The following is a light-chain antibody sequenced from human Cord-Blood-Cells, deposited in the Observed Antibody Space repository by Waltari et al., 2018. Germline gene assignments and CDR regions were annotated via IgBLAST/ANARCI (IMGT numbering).Light chain of an antibody. V-gene: IGLV2-11*01. J-gene: IGLJ3*02. CDR1: SSDVGGYNY. Sequence: QSALTQPRSVSGSPGQSVTISCTGTSSDVGGYNYVSWYTQHPGQAPKLMIYDVSKRPSGGAYRVSGSKSGNTASLTISGLQAEEEADYSCCSYAGSYTLVFGGGTKLTVL. CDR2: DVS. CDR3: CSYAGSYTLV.